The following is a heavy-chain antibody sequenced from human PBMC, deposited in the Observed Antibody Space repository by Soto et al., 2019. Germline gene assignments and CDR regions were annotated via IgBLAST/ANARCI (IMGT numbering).Heavy chain of an antibody. J-gene: IGHJ6*02. CDR2: ISSNGGST. CDR1: VFTFSSYA. CDR3: VTVTTGAGGMGV. Sequence: RWSLRLSCSASVFTFSSYAMHWFRQAPGKGLEYVSAISSNGGSTYYADSVKGRFTISRDNSKNTLYLQMSSLRAEDTAVYYCVTVTTGAGGMGVWGQGTTVTVSS. V-gene: IGHV3-64D*06. D-gene: IGHD4-17*01.